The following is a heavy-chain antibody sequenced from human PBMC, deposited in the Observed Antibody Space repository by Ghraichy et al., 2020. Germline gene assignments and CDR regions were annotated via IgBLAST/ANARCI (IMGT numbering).Heavy chain of an antibody. V-gene: IGHV4-59*01. D-gene: IGHD3-22*01. J-gene: IGHJ4*02. Sequence: SETLSLTCTVSGGSISSYYWSWIRQPPGKGLEWIGYIYYSGSTNYNPSLKSRVTISVDTSKNQFSLKLSSVTAADTAVYYCALDSSGYQWVFDYWGQGTLVTVSS. CDR1: GGSISSYY. CDR3: ALDSSGYQWVFDY. CDR2: IYYSGST.